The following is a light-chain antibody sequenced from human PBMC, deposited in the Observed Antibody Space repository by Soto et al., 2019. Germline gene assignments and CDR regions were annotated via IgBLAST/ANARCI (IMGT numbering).Light chain of an antibody. Sequence: QSVLTQPPSASGTPGQRVTISCSGSSPNIGSNYVYWYQQLPGTAPKLLIYKNNQRPSGVSDRFSGSKSGTSASLAISGLRSEDEADYYCEAWDDTLRGPVFGGGTQLTVL. V-gene: IGLV1-47*01. CDR1: SPNIGSNY. CDR3: EAWDDTLRGPV. J-gene: IGLJ7*01. CDR2: KNN.